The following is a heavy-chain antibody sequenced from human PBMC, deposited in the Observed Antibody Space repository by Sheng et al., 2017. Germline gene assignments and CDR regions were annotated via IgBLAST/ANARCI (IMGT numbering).Heavy chain of an antibody. D-gene: IGHD6-13*01. CDR2: ITGSGRTI. J-gene: IGHJ4*02. CDR3: ASKVPAAAADDY. Sequence: PGGSLRLSCTTSGFTFSSHEMNWVRQSPGKGLEWVSYITGSGRTIYYADSVKGRFTISRDHARNSVNLQMNSLRAEDTAMYFCASKVPAAAADDYWGQGTLVIVSS. CDR1: GFTFSSHE. V-gene: IGHV3-48*03.